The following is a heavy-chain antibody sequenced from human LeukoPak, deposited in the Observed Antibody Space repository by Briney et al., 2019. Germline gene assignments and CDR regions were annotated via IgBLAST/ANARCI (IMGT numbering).Heavy chain of an antibody. CDR2: INTNTGNP. Sequence: ASVKVSCKASGYTFTSYAMNWVRQAPGQGLEWMGWINTNTGNPTYAQGSTGRFVFSLDTSVSTAYLQISSLKAEDTAVYYCARDLDLNYDFWSGYDDAFDIWGQGTMVTVSS. V-gene: IGHV7-4-1*02. CDR3: ARDLDLNYDFWSGYDDAFDI. CDR1: GYTFTSYA. D-gene: IGHD3-3*01. J-gene: IGHJ3*02.